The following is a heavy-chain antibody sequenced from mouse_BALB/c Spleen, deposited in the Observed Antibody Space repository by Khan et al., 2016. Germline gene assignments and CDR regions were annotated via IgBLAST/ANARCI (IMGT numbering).Heavy chain of an antibody. CDR2: INTETGEP. Sequence: QIQLVQSGPELKKPGETVKISCRASGYTFTDFSMHWVKQTPGKGLKWMGWINTETGEPAYADDFKGRFAFSLETSASTAYLQINNLKNEDTATYFYAINYYDNSLFDVWGAGTTVTVSS. V-gene: IGHV9-2-1*01. J-gene: IGHJ1*01. CDR3: AINYYDNSLFDV. CDR1: GYTFTDFS. D-gene: IGHD1-1*01.